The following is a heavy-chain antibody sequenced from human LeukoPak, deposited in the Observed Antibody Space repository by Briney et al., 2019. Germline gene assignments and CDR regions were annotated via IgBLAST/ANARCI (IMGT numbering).Heavy chain of an antibody. V-gene: IGHV4-34*01. CDR1: GGSFSGYY. D-gene: IGHD3-10*01. CDR2: INHSGST. CDR3: ARVGGDDSLNYYYYGMDV. J-gene: IGHJ6*02. Sequence: SETLSLTCAVYGGSFSGYYWSWIRQPPGKGLEWIGEINHSGSTNYNPSLKSRVTISVDTSKNQFSLKLSSVTAADTAVYYCARVGGDDSLNYYYYGMDVWGQGTTVTVSS.